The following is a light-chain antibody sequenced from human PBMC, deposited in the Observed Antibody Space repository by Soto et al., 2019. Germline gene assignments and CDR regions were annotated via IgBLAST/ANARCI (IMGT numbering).Light chain of an antibody. J-gene: IGLJ3*02. V-gene: IGLV3-25*02. Sequence: SYELTQPPSVSVSPGQTARITCSGDALPKQYAYWYQQKPGQAPVLVIYKDSERPSGIPERFSGSSSGTTVTLTISGVQAEDEADYYCAVWDDSLNGLWVFGGGTKVTVL. CDR2: KDS. CDR1: ALPKQY. CDR3: AVWDDSLNGLWV.